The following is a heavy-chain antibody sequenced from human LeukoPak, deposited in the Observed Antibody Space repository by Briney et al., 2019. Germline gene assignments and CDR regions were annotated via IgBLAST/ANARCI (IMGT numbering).Heavy chain of an antibody. V-gene: IGHV4-34*01. Sequence: GSLRLSCAASGFTFSSYSMNWVRQPPGKGLEWIGEINHSGSTNYNPSLKSRVTISVDTSKNQFSLKLSSVTAADTAVYYCARHARIVGATEDAFDIWGQGTMVTVSS. CDR1: GFTFSSYS. CDR2: INHSGST. D-gene: IGHD1-26*01. J-gene: IGHJ3*02. CDR3: ARHARIVGATEDAFDI.